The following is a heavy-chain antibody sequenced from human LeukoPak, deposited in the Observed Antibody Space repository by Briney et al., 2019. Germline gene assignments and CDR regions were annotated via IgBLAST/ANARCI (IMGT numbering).Heavy chain of an antibody. CDR1: GYTFTGYY. CDR3: ARDLQELADAFDI. Sequence: ASVKVSCKASGYTFTGYYMHWVRQAPGQGLEWMGWINPNSGGTNYAQKFQGRVTMTRDASISTAYMELSRLRSDDTAVYYCARDLQELADAFDIWGQGTMVTVSS. J-gene: IGHJ3*02. V-gene: IGHV1-2*02. CDR2: INPNSGGT. D-gene: IGHD1-26*01.